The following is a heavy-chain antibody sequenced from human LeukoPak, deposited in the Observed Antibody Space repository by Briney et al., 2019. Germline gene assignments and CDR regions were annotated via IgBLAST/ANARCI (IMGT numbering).Heavy chain of an antibody. CDR1: GGSFSGYY. CDR3: ARGLSGSYWEGWDY. Sequence: SETLSLTCAVYGGSFSGYYRSWIRQPPGKGLEWIGEINHSGSTNYNPSLKSRVTISVDTSKNQFSLKLSSVTAADTAVYYCARGLSGSYWEGWDYWGQGTLVTVSS. D-gene: IGHD1-26*01. J-gene: IGHJ4*02. V-gene: IGHV4-34*01. CDR2: INHSGST.